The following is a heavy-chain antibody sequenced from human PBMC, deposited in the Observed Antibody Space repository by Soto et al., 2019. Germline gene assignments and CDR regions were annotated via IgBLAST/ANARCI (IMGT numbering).Heavy chain of an antibody. V-gene: IGHV1-18*04. CDR2: ISAYNGNT. J-gene: IGHJ4*02. Sequence: GASVKVSCKASGYTFTDYGISWVRQATGQGLEWMGWISAYNGNTKYVQKLQGRVTMTTDTSTTTAYLELRRLRCDAPAVYYCARDHVRGNSDFGYWRQGTLGAVGS. CDR1: GYTFTDYG. D-gene: IGHD1-1*01. CDR3: ARDHVRGNSDFGY.